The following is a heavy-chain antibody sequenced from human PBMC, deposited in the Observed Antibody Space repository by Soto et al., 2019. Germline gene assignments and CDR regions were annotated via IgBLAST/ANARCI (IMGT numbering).Heavy chain of an antibody. J-gene: IGHJ6*02. V-gene: IGHV3-74*01. CDR1: GFTFSSYW. CDR2: INSDGSST. D-gene: IGHD2-15*01. Sequence: EVQLVESGGGLVQPGGSLRLSCAASGFTFSSYWMHWVRQAPGKGLVWVSRINSDGSSTSYADSVKGRFTISRDNAKNTLYRQLNSLRAEDTAVYDCASTECSGGSCYYYGMDVWGQGTTVTVSS. CDR3: ASTECSGGSCYYYGMDV.